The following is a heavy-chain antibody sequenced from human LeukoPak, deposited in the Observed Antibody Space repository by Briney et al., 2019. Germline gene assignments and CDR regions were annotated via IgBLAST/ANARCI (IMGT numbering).Heavy chain of an antibody. CDR1: GFTFDDYA. CDR2: ISWNSGSI. V-gene: IGHV3-9*01. D-gene: IGHD3-16*01. J-gene: IGHJ6*03. Sequence: PGRSLRLSCAASGFTFDDYAMHWVRQAPGKGLEWVSGISWNSGSIGYADSVKDRFTISRDNAKNSLYLQMNSLRAEDTALYYCAKDGGTSYYYYYMDVWGKGTTVTVSS. CDR3: AKDGGTSYYYYYMDV.